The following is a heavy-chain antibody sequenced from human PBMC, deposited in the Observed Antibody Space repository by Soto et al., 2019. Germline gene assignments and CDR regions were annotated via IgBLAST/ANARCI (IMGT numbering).Heavy chain of an antibody. D-gene: IGHD6-19*01. V-gene: IGHV3-30*18. J-gene: IGHJ4*02. CDR3: AKSPPAVAGYFDY. CDR2: TSYDESNG. Sequence: QVQLVESGGGVVQPGRSLRLSCVASGFTFSSSGMHWVRQAPGKGLEWVAVTSYDESNGYYADSVRGRFTISRDNPKKTQYLQMNSLRAEDTAVYYCAKSPPAVAGYFDYWGQGTLVTVSS. CDR1: GFTFSSSG.